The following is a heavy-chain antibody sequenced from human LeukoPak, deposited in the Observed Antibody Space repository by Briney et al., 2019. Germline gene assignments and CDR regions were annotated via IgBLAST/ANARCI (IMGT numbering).Heavy chain of an antibody. Sequence: PSETLSLTCTVSGGSISSSSYYWGWIRQPPGKGLEWIGSIYYSGSTYYNPSLKSRVTISVDTSKNQFSLKLSSVAAADTAVYYCARANFITMIVVVIVDAFDIWGQGTMVTVSS. CDR2: IYYSGST. CDR1: GGSISSSSYY. CDR3: ARANFITMIVVVIVDAFDI. V-gene: IGHV4-39*07. J-gene: IGHJ3*02. D-gene: IGHD3-22*01.